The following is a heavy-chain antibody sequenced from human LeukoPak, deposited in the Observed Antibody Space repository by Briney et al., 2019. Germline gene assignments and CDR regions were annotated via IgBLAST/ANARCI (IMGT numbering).Heavy chain of an antibody. D-gene: IGHD6-19*01. V-gene: IGHV3-7*03. CDR1: GFSFSRYW. Sequence: GGSLRLSCAASGFSFSRYWMSWVRQAPGKGLEWVGNIKEDGSKINYVDSVKGRFTISRDNSKNTLYLQMNSLRAEDTAVYYCAKKRDSSGWYPGPLGYWGQGTLVTVSS. CDR2: IKEDGSKI. CDR3: AKKRDSSGWYPGPLGY. J-gene: IGHJ4*02.